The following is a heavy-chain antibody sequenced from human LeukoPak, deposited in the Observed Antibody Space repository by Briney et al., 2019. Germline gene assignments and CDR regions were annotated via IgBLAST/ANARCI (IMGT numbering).Heavy chain of an antibody. D-gene: IGHD2-15*01. V-gene: IGHV4-34*01. J-gene: IGHJ4*02. CDR2: INHSGST. CDR3: ARVYCSGGSCNTGNIDY. CDR1: GGSFSGYY. Sequence: SETLSLTCAVYGGSFSGYYWSWIRQPPGKGLEWIGEINHSGSTNYNPSLKSRVTISVDTSKNQFSLKLSSVTAADTAVYYCARVYCSGGSCNTGNIDYWGQGTLVTVSS.